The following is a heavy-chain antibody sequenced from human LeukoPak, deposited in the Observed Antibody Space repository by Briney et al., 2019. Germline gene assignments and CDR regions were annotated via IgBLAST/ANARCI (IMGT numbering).Heavy chain of an antibody. V-gene: IGHV1-46*01. Sequence: GASVNVSCKASGYIFTSDYMHWVRQAPGQGLEWMGIINPSGGSTSYAQKFQGRVTMTRDTSTSTVYMELSSLRSEDTAVYYCARGELLKVYYMDVWGKGTTVTVSS. CDR3: ARGELLKVYYMDV. D-gene: IGHD2-15*01. CDR2: INPSGGST. CDR1: GYIFTSDY. J-gene: IGHJ6*03.